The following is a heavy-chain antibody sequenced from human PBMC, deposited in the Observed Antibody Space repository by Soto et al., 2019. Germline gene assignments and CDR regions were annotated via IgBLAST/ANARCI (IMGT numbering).Heavy chain of an antibody. CDR3: ARGAYDSSGYYLNWFDP. CDR1: GGSLSSYY. V-gene: IGHV4-59*08. D-gene: IGHD3-22*01. J-gene: IGHJ5*02. CDR2: IYYSGST. Sequence: SETLSLTCTVSGGSLSSYYWSWIRQPPWKGLEWIGYIYYSGSTNYNPSLKSRVTISVDTSKNQFSLKLSSVAAADTAVYYCARGAYDSSGYYLNWFDPWGQGTLVTVSS.